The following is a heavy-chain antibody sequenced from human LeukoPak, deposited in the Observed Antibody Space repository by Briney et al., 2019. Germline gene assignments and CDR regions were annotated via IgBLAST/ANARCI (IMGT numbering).Heavy chain of an antibody. CDR2: IYYSGST. V-gene: IGHV4-59*12. CDR3: AGLLGEWELLNWFDP. Sequence: SETLSLTCTVSGGSISSYYWSWIRQPPGKGLEWIGYIYYSGSTNYNPSLKSRVTISVDTSKNQFSLKLSSVTAADTAVYYCAGLLGEWELLNWFDPWGQGTLVTVSS. CDR1: GGSISSYY. J-gene: IGHJ5*02. D-gene: IGHD1-26*01.